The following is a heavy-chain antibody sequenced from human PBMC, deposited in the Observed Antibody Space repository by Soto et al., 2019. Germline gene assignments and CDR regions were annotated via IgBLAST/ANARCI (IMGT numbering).Heavy chain of an antibody. J-gene: IGHJ6*02. D-gene: IGHD2-2*01. CDR2: TKQDGTEK. CDR3: ARARSRGDV. Sequence: EVQLVESGGGLVQPGGSLRLSCAASGFTFSSYWMTWVRQAPGKGLEWVAYTKQDGTEKNYVDSVKGRFTISRDNAKNSLYLKKNSLRAEDTAVYYCARARSRGDVWGQGTTVIVSS. V-gene: IGHV3-7*05. CDR1: GFTFSSYW.